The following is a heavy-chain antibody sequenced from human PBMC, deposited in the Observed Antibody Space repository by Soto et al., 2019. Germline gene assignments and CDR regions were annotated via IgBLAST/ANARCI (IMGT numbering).Heavy chain of an antibody. D-gene: IGHD1-1*01. CDR2: TYYRSKWYN. V-gene: IGHV6-1*01. CDR3: ARGNWYAKGYYYYYGMDV. J-gene: IGHJ6*02. Sequence: LSQTLSLTCAISGDSVSSNSAAWNWIRQSPSRGLEWLGRTYYRSKWYNDYAVSVKSRITINPDTSKNQFSLQLNSVTPEDTAVYYCARGNWYAKGYYYYYGMDVWGQGTTVTVSS. CDR1: GDSVSSNSAA.